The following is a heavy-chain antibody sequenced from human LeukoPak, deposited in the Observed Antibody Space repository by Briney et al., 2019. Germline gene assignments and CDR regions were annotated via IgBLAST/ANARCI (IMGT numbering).Heavy chain of an antibody. V-gene: IGHV1-2*02. Sequence: ASVKVSCKASGYTFTDYYIHWVRRAPGQGLEWTGWIYPNSGDTNYAQKFQGRVTMTRDTSISTAYMELGRLTSDDTAVYYCARDPQAAMVDMDVWGQGTTVTVSS. J-gene: IGHJ6*02. CDR1: GYTFTDYY. CDR2: IYPNSGDT. D-gene: IGHD5-18*01. CDR3: ARDPQAAMVDMDV.